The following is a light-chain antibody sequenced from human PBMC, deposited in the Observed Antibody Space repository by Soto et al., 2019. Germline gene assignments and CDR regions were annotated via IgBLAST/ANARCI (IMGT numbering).Light chain of an antibody. CDR3: HQYGSSPIT. J-gene: IGKJ5*01. Sequence: EIVLTQTPGTVSLSPGERATLSCRASQSVRSTYFAWYQHKPGQAPRLLIFDASTRATGVPDRFSGSGSGTDFTLTISRLEPEDFALYYCHQYGSSPITFGQGTRLEIK. V-gene: IGKV3-20*01. CDR2: DAS. CDR1: QSVRSTY.